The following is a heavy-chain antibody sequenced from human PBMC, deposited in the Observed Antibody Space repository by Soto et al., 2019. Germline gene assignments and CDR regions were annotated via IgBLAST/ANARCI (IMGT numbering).Heavy chain of an antibody. CDR1: GFTFSSYA. Sequence: QVQLVESGGGVVQPGRSLRLSCAASGFTFSSYAMRWVRQAPGKGLEWVAVISYDGSNQYYADSVKGRFTISRDDSKNTLYLQMNSLRAEDTAVYYCARGISYYYDSSGYYWGQGTLVTVSS. CDR2: ISYDGSNQ. D-gene: IGHD3-22*01. V-gene: IGHV3-30-3*01. CDR3: ARGISYYYDSSGYY. J-gene: IGHJ4*02.